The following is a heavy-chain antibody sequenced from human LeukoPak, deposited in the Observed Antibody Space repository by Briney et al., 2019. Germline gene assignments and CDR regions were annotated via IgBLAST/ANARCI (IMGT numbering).Heavy chain of an antibody. CDR3: ARSGYKYGADALDI. V-gene: IGHV4-4*02. Sequence: SETLSLTCAVSGDSISSDNWWTWVRQPPGKGLEWIGEIFHSGTTNYNPSLKSRVTISVDKSKNQFSLKLSSVTAADTAVYYCARSGYKYGADALDIWGQGTMVTVSS. CDR1: GDSISSDNW. J-gene: IGHJ3*02. D-gene: IGHD5-18*01. CDR2: IFHSGTT.